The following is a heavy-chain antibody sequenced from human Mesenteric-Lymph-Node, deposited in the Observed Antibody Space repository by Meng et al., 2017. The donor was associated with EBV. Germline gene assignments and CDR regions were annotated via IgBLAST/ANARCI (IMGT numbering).Heavy chain of an antibody. CDR1: GGSISSSRHY. CDR2: IYYSGST. D-gene: IGHD3-10*01. J-gene: IGHJ4*02. CDR3: ARARGLLWFGEFTVDY. Sequence: QLPLQAPGPGLVKPSETLSHTCTVSGGSISSSRHYWGWIRQPPGKALEWIGRIYYSGSTYYTPSLKSLVTISVDTSKNQFSLKLSSVTAADTAVYYCARARGLLWFGEFTVDYWGQGTLVTVSS. V-gene: IGHV4-39*07.